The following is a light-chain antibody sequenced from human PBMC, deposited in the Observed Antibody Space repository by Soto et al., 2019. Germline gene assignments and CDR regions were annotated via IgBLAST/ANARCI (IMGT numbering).Light chain of an antibody. CDR1: SSDIGDSNY. V-gene: IGLV2-14*03. CDR2: DVS. CDR3: SSFRRSSTSYV. J-gene: IGLJ1*01. Sequence: QSALTQPASVSGSPGQSITISCTGTSSDIGDSNYVSWYQQHPGKAPKLVIYDVSNRPSGVSNRFSGSKSANTASLTISGLQAEDEADYYCSSFRRSSTSYVFGTGTKLTVL.